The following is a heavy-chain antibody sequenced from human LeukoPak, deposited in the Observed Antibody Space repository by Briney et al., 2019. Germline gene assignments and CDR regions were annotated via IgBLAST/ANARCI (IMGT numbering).Heavy chain of an antibody. CDR3: ASTTGLRYYYYMDV. CDR2: IIPIFGTA. V-gene: IGHV1-69*13. J-gene: IGHJ6*03. Sequence: SVKVSCKASGGTFSSYAISWVRQAPGQGLEWMGGIIPIFGTANYAQKFQGRVTITADESTSTAYMELSSLRSEDTAVYYCASTTGLRYYYYMDVWGKGTTVTISS. D-gene: IGHD5-18*01. CDR1: GGTFSSYA.